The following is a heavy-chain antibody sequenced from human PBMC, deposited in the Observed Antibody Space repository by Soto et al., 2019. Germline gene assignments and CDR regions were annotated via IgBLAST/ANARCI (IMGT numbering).Heavy chain of an antibody. V-gene: IGHV1-69*02. CDR3: AKTVDGCSGGSCYSGYYYYMDV. CDR2: IIPILGIA. D-gene: IGHD2-15*01. CDR1: GGTFSSYT. J-gene: IGHJ6*03. Sequence: QVQLVQSGAEVKKPGSSVKVSCKASGGTFSSYTISWVRQARGQGLEWMGRIIPILGIAYYAQKFQGRVTITADKSTSTAYMDLSSLRSEDTAVYYYAKTVDGCSGGSCYSGYYYYMDVWGKGTTVTVSS.